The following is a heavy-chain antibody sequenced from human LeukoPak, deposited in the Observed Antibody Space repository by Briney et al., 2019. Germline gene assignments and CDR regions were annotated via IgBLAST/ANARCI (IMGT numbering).Heavy chain of an antibody. CDR3: ASPIRSMVRGVNVYFQH. CDR2: INTNTGNP. V-gene: IGHV7-4-1*02. J-gene: IGHJ1*01. CDR1: GYTFTSYA. D-gene: IGHD3-10*01. Sequence: GASVKVSCKASGYTFTSYAMNWVRQAPGQGLEWMGWINTNTGNPTYAQGFTGRFVFSLDTSVSTAYLQISSLKAEDTAVYYCASPIRSMVRGVNVYFQHWGQGTLVTVSS.